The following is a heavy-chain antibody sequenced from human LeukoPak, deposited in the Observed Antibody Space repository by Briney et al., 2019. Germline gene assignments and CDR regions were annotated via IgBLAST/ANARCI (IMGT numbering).Heavy chain of an antibody. CDR3: ARWDLGYLGITSGRPPPRSGRDV. Sequence: GGSLRLSCAASGFTFSSYSMNWVRQAPGKGLEWVSSISSSSSYIYYADSVKGRFTISRDNAKNSLYLQMNSLRAEDTAVYYCARWDLGYLGITSGRPPPRSGRDVGAQGPTVTVSS. D-gene: IGHD2-15*01. CDR2: ISSSSSYI. V-gene: IGHV3-21*01. CDR1: GFTFSSYS. J-gene: IGHJ6*02.